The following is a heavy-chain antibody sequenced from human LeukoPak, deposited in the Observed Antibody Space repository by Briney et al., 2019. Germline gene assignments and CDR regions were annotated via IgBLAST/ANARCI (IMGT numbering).Heavy chain of an antibody. Sequence: SETLSLTCTVSGGSISSSSYYWGWIRQPPGKGLEWIGSIYYSGSTYYNPSLKSRVTISVDTSKNQFSLKLSSVTAADTAVYYCASGGPYDAFDIWGQGTMVTVSS. CDR2: IYYSGST. CDR1: GGSISSSSYY. V-gene: IGHV4-39*07. D-gene: IGHD3-16*01. J-gene: IGHJ3*02. CDR3: ASGGPYDAFDI.